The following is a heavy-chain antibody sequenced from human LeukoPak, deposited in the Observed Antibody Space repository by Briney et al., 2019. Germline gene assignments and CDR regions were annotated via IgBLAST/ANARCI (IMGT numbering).Heavy chain of an antibody. V-gene: IGHV3-23*01. CDR1: GFAFSNYA. CDR2: ISGSGGTT. Sequence: PGGSLRLSCAASGFAFSNYAMTWVRQAPGKGLEWVSAISGSGGTTYYADSVKGRFTISRDNSKNTLYLQMNSLRAEDTAVYYCAKVAVRGVIIREVHFDYWGQGTLVTVSS. D-gene: IGHD3-10*01. J-gene: IGHJ4*02. CDR3: AKVAVRGVIIREVHFDY.